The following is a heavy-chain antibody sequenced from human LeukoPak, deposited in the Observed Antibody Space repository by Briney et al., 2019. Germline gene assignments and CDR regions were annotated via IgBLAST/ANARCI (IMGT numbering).Heavy chain of an antibody. Sequence: SVKVSCKASGYIFTDYAIHWLRQAPGQRPEWMGWMNAGDGNTKYTQNFQGRITLIRDTSAATAYMELSSLRHDDLAVFYCARGRRTSGTNRDLYYYYYMDVWGEGTTVTVS. CDR3: ARGRRTSGTNRDLYYYYYMDV. CDR1: GYIFTDYA. D-gene: IGHD2-2*01. J-gene: IGHJ6*03. CDR2: MNAGDGNT. V-gene: IGHV1-3*01.